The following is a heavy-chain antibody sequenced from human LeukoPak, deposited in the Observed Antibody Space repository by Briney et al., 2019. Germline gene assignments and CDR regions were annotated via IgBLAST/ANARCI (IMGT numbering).Heavy chain of an antibody. V-gene: IGHV4-59*10. CDR3: ARVNYYDSSYNWFDP. CDR2: IYTSGST. Sequence: PSETLSLTCAVYGGSFSGYYWSWIRQPAGKGLEWIGRIYTSGSTNYNPSLKSRVTMSVDTSKNQFSLKLSSVTAADTAVYYCARVNYYDSSYNWFDPWGQGTLVTVSS. CDR1: GGSFSGYY. J-gene: IGHJ5*02. D-gene: IGHD3-22*01.